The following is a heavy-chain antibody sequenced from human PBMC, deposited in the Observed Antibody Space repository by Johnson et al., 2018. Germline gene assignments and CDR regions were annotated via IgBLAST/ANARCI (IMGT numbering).Heavy chain of an antibody. Sequence: QVQLQESGGGVVQPGRSLRLSCAASGFTFSSYGMHWVRQAPGKGLEWVAVISYDGSNKYYADSVKGRFTISRDNSKNTLYLQMNSLRAEDTAGYYCGKDRGLLDYYYYYYMDVGGKGTTVTVS. CDR2: ISYDGSNK. D-gene: IGHD1-26*01. V-gene: IGHV3-30*18. J-gene: IGHJ6*03. CDR3: GKDRGLLDYYYYYYMDV. CDR1: GFTFSSYG.